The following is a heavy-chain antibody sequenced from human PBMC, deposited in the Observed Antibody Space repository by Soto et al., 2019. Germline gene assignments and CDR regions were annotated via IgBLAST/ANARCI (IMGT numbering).Heavy chain of an antibody. CDR3: ARGSGWQFQYYYGMDV. Sequence: KTXEILSLTCAVYGGSFSGYYWSWIRQPPGKGLEWIGEINHSGSTNYNPSLKSRVTISVDTSKNQFSLKLSSVTAADTAVYYCARGSGWQFQYYYGMDVWGQGTTVTVSS. CDR1: GGSFSGYY. J-gene: IGHJ6*02. CDR2: INHSGST. V-gene: IGHV4-34*01. D-gene: IGHD6-19*01.